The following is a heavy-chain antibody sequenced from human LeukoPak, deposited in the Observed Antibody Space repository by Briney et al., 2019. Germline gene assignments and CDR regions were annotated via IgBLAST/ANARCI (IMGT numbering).Heavy chain of an antibody. Sequence: SETLSLTCAVYGGSFSGYYWSWIRQPPGTGLEWIGEINHSGSTNYNLSLKSRVTISVDTSKNQFSLKLSSVTAADTAVYYCASYPLLWFGELVDYYGMDVWGQGTTVTVSS. D-gene: IGHD3-10*01. CDR3: ASYPLLWFGELVDYYGMDV. CDR2: INHSGST. J-gene: IGHJ6*02. CDR1: GGSFSGYY. V-gene: IGHV4-34*01.